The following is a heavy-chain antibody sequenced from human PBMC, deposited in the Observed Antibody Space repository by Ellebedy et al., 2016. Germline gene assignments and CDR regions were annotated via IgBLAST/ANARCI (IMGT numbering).Heavy chain of an antibody. D-gene: IGHD3-10*01. CDR2: ISSSSYI. CDR1: GFTVSSNY. Sequence: GESLKISXAASGFTVSSNYMSWVHQAPGKGLEWVSSISSSSYIYYADSVKGRFTISRDNAKNSLYLQMNSLRAEDTAVYYCASGLPSDYWGQGTLVTVSS. CDR3: ASGLPSDY. V-gene: IGHV3-69-1*01. J-gene: IGHJ4*02.